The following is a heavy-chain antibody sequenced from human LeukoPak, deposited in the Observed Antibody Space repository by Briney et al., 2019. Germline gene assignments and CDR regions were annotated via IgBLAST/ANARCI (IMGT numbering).Heavy chain of an antibody. CDR2: VSTSEST. Sequence: PSETLSLTCTVSGASISSYYWSWIRQPAGKGLEWIGHVSTSESTNFNPSLKGRLAMSVDTSKNQFSLKLSSVTAADTAVYYCARGGYSYGYAIDYWGQGTLVTVSS. D-gene: IGHD5-18*01. V-gene: IGHV4-4*07. CDR1: GASISSYY. CDR3: ARGGYSYGYAIDY. J-gene: IGHJ4*02.